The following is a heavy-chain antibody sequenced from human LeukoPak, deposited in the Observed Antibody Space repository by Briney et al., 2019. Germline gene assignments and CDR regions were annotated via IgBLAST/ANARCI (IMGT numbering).Heavy chain of an antibody. CDR1: GGSISSYY. CDR3: ARGGSYSSGWYTGYYFDY. D-gene: IGHD6-19*01. V-gene: IGHV4-4*07. J-gene: IGHJ4*02. CDR2: IYTSGST. Sequence: PSETLSLTCTVSGGSISSYYWSWIRQPAGKGLEWIGRIYTSGSTNYNPSLKSRVTMSVDTSKNQFSLKLSSVTAADTAVYYCARGGSYSSGWYTGYYFDYWGQGTLVTVSS.